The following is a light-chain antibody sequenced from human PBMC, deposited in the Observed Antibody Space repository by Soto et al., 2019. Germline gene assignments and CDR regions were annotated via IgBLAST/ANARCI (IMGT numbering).Light chain of an antibody. CDR2: DAS. Sequence: IQMTQSPSTLSASVGDRVTITCRASQSISTWLAWYQQKPGKPPNLLIYDASSLEGGVPSRFSGSGSGTEFPLTISSLQPDDFATYYCQQYNSFSWTFGQGTKLEIK. V-gene: IGKV1-5*01. CDR3: QQYNSFSWT. J-gene: IGKJ1*01. CDR1: QSISTW.